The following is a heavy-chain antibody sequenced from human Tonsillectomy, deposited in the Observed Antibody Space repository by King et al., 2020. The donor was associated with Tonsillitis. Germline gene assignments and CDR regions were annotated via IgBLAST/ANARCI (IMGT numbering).Heavy chain of an antibody. D-gene: IGHD3-22*01. CDR1: GGTFSSYG. CDR2: IIPMSNIT. Sequence: QLVQSGAEVKKPGSSVKVSCKASGGTFSSYGIGWVRQAPGQGLEWMGRIIPMSNITNYAQKFQGRVTITADKSTSTAYMELSSLRSEDTAVYYCARNVPGYYDSSGYYYYFDYWGQGTLVTVSS. J-gene: IGHJ4*02. CDR3: ARNVPGYYDSSGYYYYFDY. V-gene: IGHV1-69*09.